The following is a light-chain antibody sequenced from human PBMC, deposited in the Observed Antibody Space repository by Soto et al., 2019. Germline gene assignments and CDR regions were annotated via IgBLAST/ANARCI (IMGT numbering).Light chain of an antibody. J-gene: IGKJ1*01. CDR2: LGS. CDR1: QSLLHSNGYNY. V-gene: IGKV2-28*01. CDR3: MQALQTPWT. Sequence: DIVMTQSPLSLPVTPGEPASISCRSSQSLLHSNGYNYLDWYLQKPGQSPQLLIYLGSNRASGVPDRFSGSGPGTDFTLKISRLEAEDVGVYYCMQALQTPWTFGQGTKVEIK.